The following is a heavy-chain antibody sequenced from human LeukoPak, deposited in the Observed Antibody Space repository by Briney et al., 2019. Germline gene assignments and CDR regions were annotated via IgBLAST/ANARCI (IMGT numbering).Heavy chain of an antibody. J-gene: IGHJ6*02. Sequence: SETLSLTCTVSGGSISSGDYYWSWIRQHPGKGLEWIGYIYYSGSTYYNPSLKSRVTISVDTSKNQFSLKLSSVTAADTAVYYCARGVYYYDSSGLVSGMDVWGQGTTVTVSS. CDR3: ARGVYYYDSSGLVSGMDV. CDR1: GGSISSGDYY. D-gene: IGHD3-22*01. V-gene: IGHV4-31*03. CDR2: IYYSGST.